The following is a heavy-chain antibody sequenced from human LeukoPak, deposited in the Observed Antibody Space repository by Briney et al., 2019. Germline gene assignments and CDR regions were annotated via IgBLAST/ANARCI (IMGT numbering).Heavy chain of an antibody. CDR1: GYTFTGYY. D-gene: IGHD6-19*01. CDR2: INPNSGGT. V-gene: IGHV1-2*02. CDR3: ARTSTGYSSGWYGH. J-gene: IGHJ4*02. Sequence: ASVKVSCKASGYTFTGYYMHWVRQAPGQGLEWMGWINPNSGGTNYAQKFQGRVTMTRDTSISTAYMELSRLRSDDTAVYYCARTSTGYSSGWYGHWGQGTLVTVSS.